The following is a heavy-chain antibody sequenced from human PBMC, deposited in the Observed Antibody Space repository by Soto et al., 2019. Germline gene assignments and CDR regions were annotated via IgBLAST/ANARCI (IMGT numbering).Heavy chain of an antibody. V-gene: IGHV4-59*01. CDR2: INYRGRT. Sequence: SETLSLTCTVSGGSISSNFWSWVRQPPGKGLEWIGHINYRGRTNYSPSLKSRVNISLDTSKNQFSLMPSSLTAADTAIYYCARAESSSSEGFDYWGRGTPVPVSS. CDR1: GGSISSNF. J-gene: IGHJ4*02. D-gene: IGHD6-6*01. CDR3: ARAESSSSEGFDY.